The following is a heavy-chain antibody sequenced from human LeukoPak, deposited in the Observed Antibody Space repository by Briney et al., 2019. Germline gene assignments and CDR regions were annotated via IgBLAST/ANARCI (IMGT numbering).Heavy chain of an antibody. D-gene: IGHD6-19*01. CDR1: GFTFSSYS. CDR3: AKDARRSSGWYFFDH. CDR2: ISDSGGTT. J-gene: IGHJ4*02. V-gene: IGHV3-23*01. Sequence: PGGSLRLSCAASGFTFSSYSMNWVRQAPGKGLEWVSVISDSGGTTYYADSVKGRFTISRDNSRNTLYLQMNSLRVEDTAVYYCAKDARRSSGWYFFDHWGQGTLVTVSS.